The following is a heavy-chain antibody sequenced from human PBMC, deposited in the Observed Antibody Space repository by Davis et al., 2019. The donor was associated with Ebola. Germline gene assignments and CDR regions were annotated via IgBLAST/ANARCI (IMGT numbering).Heavy chain of an antibody. D-gene: IGHD6-13*01. CDR2: IIPIFGTA. CDR3: ARGGYSSSWFDY. V-gene: IGHV1-69*13. CDR1: GGTFSSYA. Sequence: AASVKVSCKASGGTFSSYAISWVRQAPGQGLEWMGGIIPIFGTASYAQKFQGRVTITADESTSTAYMELSSLRSEDTAVYYCARGGYSSSWFDYWGQGTLVTVSS. J-gene: IGHJ4*02.